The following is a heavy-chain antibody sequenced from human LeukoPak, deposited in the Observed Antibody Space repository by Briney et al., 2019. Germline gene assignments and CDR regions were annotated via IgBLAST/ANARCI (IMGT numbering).Heavy chain of an antibody. CDR2: INHSGST. CDR3: ARGGESNKDFDY. CDR1: GGSFSGYY. J-gene: IGHJ4*02. D-gene: IGHD3-10*01. V-gene: IGHV4-34*01. Sequence: PSETLSLTCAVYGGSFSGYYWSWIRQPPGKGLEWIGEINHSGSTNYNPSLKSRVTISVDTSKNQSSLKLSSVTAADTAVYYCARGGESNKDFDYWGQGTLVTVSS.